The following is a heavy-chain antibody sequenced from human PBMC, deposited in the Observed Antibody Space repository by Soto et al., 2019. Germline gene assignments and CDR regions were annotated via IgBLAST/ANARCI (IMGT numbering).Heavy chain of an antibody. CDR1: GGTFSSYA. CDR3: ARVLVAYYSYGMDV. CDR2: IIPIFGTA. J-gene: IGHJ6*02. V-gene: IGHV1-69*01. Sequence: QVQLVQSGAEVKKPGSSVKVSCKASGGTFSSYAISWVRQAPGQGLEWMGGIIPIFGTANYAQKFQGRVTITADESTSTAYMELSSLSSADTTVYYCARVLVAYYSYGMDVWGQGTTVTVSS. D-gene: IGHD2-15*01.